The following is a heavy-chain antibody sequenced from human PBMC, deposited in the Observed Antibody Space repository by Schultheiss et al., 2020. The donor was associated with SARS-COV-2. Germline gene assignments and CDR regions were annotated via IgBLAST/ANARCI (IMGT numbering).Heavy chain of an antibody. Sequence: GGSLRLSCAASAFIFRTYNMNWVRQAPGKGLEWVSAISGSGGSTYYADYVKGRVTISRDNSKNTPYLQMTSLRVEDTAVYYCASWPSREGGSARDYYYYYGLDVWGQGTTVTVSS. CDR2: ISGSGGST. CDR1: AFIFRTYN. J-gene: IGHJ6*02. CDR3: ASWPSREGGSARDYYYYYGLDV. D-gene: IGHD6-25*01. V-gene: IGHV3-23*01.